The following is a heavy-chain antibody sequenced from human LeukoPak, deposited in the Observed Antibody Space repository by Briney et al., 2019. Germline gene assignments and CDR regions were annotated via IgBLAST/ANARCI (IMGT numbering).Heavy chain of an antibody. D-gene: IGHD2-21*01. Sequence: PSETLSLTCTVSGGSISSGDYYWSWIRQPPGKGLEWIGYIYYSGSTNYNPSLKSRVTISVDTSKNQFSLKLSSVTAADTAVYYCARADSPDYYYGMDVWGQGTTVTVSS. CDR3: ARADSPDYYYGMDV. CDR2: IYYSGST. J-gene: IGHJ6*02. V-gene: IGHV4-61*08. CDR1: GGSISSGDYY.